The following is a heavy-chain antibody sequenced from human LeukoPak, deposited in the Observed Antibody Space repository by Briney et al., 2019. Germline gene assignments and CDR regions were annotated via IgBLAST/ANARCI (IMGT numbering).Heavy chain of an antibody. D-gene: IGHD1-7*01. CDR2: IWYDGYNQ. V-gene: IGHV3-33*01. CDR1: GFTFSNFG. J-gene: IGHJ4*01. CDR3: ARDSGGPASNLPDY. Sequence: GGSLRLSCAASGFTFSNFGMNWVRQAPGKGLEWVAVIWYDGYNQFYADSVRGRFTISRDNSKYTLYLEMNSLRAEDTAVYYCARDSGGPASNLPDYWGHGTLVTVSS.